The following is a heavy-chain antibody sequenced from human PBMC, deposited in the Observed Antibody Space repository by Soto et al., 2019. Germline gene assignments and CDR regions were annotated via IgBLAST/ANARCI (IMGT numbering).Heavy chain of an antibody. CDR1: GFTFSSYG. Sequence: GGSLRLSCAASGFTFSSYGMHWVRQAPGKGLEWEAVISYDGSNKYDADSVKGRFTISRDNSKNTMYLQMNSLRAEDTAVYYCAKRPSWGGMDVWGQGTTVTVSS. D-gene: IGHD3-16*01. J-gene: IGHJ6*02. CDR2: ISYDGSNK. V-gene: IGHV3-30*18. CDR3: AKRPSWGGMDV.